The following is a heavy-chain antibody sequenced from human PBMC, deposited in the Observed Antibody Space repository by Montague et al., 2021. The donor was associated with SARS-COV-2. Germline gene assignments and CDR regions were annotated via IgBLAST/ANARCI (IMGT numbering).Heavy chain of an antibody. V-gene: IGHV2-70*17. J-gene: IGHJ4*02. D-gene: IGHD3-10*01. CDR2: IDWDDYE. CDR1: GFSLSTSVMS. CDR3: AHRGMIRGLIFDY. Sequence: PALVXPTQTLTLTCTFSGFSLSTSVMSVSWIRQPPGKALEWLARIDWDDYEFYSTSLKTRLTISKDTSKNQVVLTMTNMDPVDTATYYCAHRGMIRGLIFDYWGQGTLVTVSS.